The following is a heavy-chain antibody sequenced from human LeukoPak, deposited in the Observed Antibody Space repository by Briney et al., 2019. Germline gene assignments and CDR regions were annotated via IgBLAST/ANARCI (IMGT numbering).Heavy chain of an antibody. D-gene: IGHD6-13*01. CDR2: IRGSGGST. Sequence: GGSLRLSCAASGFTFNNYAMTWVRQAPGKGLEWVSVIRGSGGSTDYADSVKGRFTISRDNSKNTLYLQMNSLRAEDTAVYYCAKAKQQSTVGSFDPWGQGTLVSDSS. J-gene: IGHJ5*02. CDR1: GFTFNNYA. V-gene: IGHV3-23*01. CDR3: AKAKQQSTVGSFDP.